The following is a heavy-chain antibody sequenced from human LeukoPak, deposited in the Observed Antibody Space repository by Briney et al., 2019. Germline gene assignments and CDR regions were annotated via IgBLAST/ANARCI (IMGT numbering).Heavy chain of an antibody. V-gene: IGHV1-58*02. J-gene: IGHJ4*02. CDR3: ARAAAVYTYYDILTGYSTPRPFDY. Sequence: SVKVSRKASGFTFTSSAMQWVRQARGQRLEWIGWIVVGSGNTNYAQKFQERVTITRDMSTSTAYMELSSLRSEDTAVYYCARAAAVYTYYDILTGYSTPRPFDYWGQGTLVTVSS. CDR2: IVVGSGNT. CDR1: GFTFTSSA. D-gene: IGHD3-9*01.